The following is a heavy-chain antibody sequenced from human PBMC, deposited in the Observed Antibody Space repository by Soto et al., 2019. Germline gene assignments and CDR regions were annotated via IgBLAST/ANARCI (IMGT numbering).Heavy chain of an antibody. J-gene: IGHJ2*01. CDR3: AKDTVRYSYGPSDL. CDR1: GFTFSSYA. Sequence: GGSLRLSXAASGFTFSSYAMSWVRQAPGKGLEWVSAISGSGGSTYYADSVKGRFTISRDNSKNTLYLQMNSLRAEDTAVHYCAKDTVRYSYGPSDLWGRGTLVTVSS. CDR2: ISGSGGST. D-gene: IGHD5-18*01. V-gene: IGHV3-23*01.